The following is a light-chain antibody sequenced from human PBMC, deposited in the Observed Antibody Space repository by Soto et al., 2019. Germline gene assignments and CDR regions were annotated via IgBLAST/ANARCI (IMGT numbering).Light chain of an antibody. CDR1: QSVDSRF. Sequence: EIVLTQSPGSLSLSPGERATLSCRASQSVDSRFFAWYQQRPGQAPRLLIYGASRGATGIPDRFTGSGSGKDFTLTISGLEPEDFALYYCQQYDSSVTFGLGTKVEIK. CDR3: QQYDSSVT. J-gene: IGKJ1*01. V-gene: IGKV3-20*01. CDR2: GAS.